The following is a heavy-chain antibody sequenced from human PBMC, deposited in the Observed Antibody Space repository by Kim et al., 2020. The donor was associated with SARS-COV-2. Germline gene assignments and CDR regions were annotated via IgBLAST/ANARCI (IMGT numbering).Heavy chain of an antibody. CDR2: IYYSGST. V-gene: IGHV4-59*08. CDR1: GGSISSYY. J-gene: IGHJ5*02. CDR3: ARTVLGSGSYYNGSPRNNWFDP. Sequence: SETLSLTCTVSGGSISSYYWSWIRQPPGKGLEWIGYIYYSGSTNYNPSLKSRVTISVDTSKNQFSLKLSSVTAADTAVYYCARTVLGSGSYYNGSPRNNWFDPWGQGTLVTVSS. D-gene: IGHD3-10*01.